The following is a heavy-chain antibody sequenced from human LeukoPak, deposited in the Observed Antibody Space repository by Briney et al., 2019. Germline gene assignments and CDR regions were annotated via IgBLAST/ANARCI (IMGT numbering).Heavy chain of an antibody. V-gene: IGHV3-23*01. D-gene: IGHD3-9*01. Sequence: GGSLRLSCAASGFTFSSYAMSWVRQAPGKGLEWVSAISGSGGSTYYADSVKGRFTISRDNSKNTLYLQMNSLRAEDTAAYYCASGLRYFDWSIAYWGQGTLVTVSS. J-gene: IGHJ4*02. CDR2: ISGSGGST. CDR3: ASGLRYFDWSIAY. CDR1: GFTFSSYA.